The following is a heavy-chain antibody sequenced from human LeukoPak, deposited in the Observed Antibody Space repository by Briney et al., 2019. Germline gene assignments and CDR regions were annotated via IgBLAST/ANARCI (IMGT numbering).Heavy chain of an antibody. D-gene: IGHD3-9*01. CDR1: GYTFDDFG. CDR2: ISAYNGNT. V-gene: IGHV1-18*01. Sequence: ASVKVSCTASGYTFDDFGISWVRQAPGQGLEWMGWISAYNGNTNYAQKLQGRVTMTTDTSISTAYMELSSLRSEDTAVYYCARGNDILSAGDYWGQGTLVTVSS. J-gene: IGHJ4*02. CDR3: ARGNDILSAGDY.